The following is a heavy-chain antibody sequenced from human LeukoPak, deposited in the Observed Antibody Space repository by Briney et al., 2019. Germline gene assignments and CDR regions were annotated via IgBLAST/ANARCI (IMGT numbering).Heavy chain of an antibody. D-gene: IGHD3-10*01. CDR2: INPNSGGT. CDR3: ATLGRMYHYGSGSFLLEDY. Sequence: ASVKVSCKASGYTFTGYYMHWVRQAPGQGLEWMGWINPNSGGTNYAQKFQGRVTMTRDTSISTAYMELSRLRSGDTAVYYCATLGRMYHYGSGSFLLEDYWGQGTLVTVSS. V-gene: IGHV1-2*02. J-gene: IGHJ4*02. CDR1: GYTFTGYY.